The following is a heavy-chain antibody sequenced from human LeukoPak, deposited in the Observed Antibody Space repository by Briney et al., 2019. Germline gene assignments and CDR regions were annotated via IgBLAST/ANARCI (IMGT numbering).Heavy chain of an antibody. V-gene: IGHV4-30-4*01. CDR2: IYYTGST. CDR3: ARVPYYGGETRSFDY. CDR1: GGSISSGDYY. Sequence: SETLSLTCTVSGGSISSGDYYWSWIRQPPGKGLEWIGFIYYTGSTYYNPSLKSRVTISVDTSKNQFSLKLSSVTAADTAVYYCARVPYYGGETRSFDYWGQGTLVTVSS. J-gene: IGHJ4*02. D-gene: IGHD1-26*01.